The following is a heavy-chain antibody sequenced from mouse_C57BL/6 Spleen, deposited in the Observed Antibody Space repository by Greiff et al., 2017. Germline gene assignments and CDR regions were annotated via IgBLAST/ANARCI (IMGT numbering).Heavy chain of an antibody. D-gene: IGHD2-3*01. CDR3: ARSGDDGYYAWFAY. Sequence: VQVVESGPGLVAPSQSLSITCTVSGFSLTSYAISWVRQPPGKGLEWLGVIWTGGGTNYNSALKSRLSISKDNSKSQVFLKMNSLQTDDTARYYCARSGDDGYYAWFAYWGQGTLVTVSA. CDR1: GFSLTSYA. J-gene: IGHJ3*01. V-gene: IGHV2-9-1*01. CDR2: IWTGGGT.